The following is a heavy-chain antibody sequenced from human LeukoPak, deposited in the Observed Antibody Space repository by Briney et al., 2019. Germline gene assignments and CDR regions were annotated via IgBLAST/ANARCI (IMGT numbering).Heavy chain of an antibody. D-gene: IGHD1-26*01. Sequence: PGRSLRLSCVASGFTFDDYAMHWVRQVPGRGLEWVSRINGDESSTNYADSVKGRFTISRDNAKDTLYLHMNSLTAEDTAVYYCARGAKWAYYFDYWGQGTLVTVSS. CDR1: GFTFDDYA. CDR2: INGDESST. J-gene: IGHJ4*02. CDR3: ARGAKWAYYFDY. V-gene: IGHV3-74*01.